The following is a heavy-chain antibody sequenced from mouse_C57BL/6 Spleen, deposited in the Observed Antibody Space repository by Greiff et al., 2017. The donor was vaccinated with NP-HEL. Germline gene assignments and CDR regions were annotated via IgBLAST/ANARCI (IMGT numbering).Heavy chain of an antibody. CDR2: ISSGGSYT. V-gene: IGHV5-6*01. D-gene: IGHD2-4*01. CDR3: ARHWGGNDSWFAY. J-gene: IGHJ3*01. CDR1: GFTFSSYG. Sequence: EVKLMESGGDLVKPGGSLKLSCAASGFTFSSYGMSWVRQTPDKRLEWVATISSGGSYTYYPDSVKGRFTISRDNAKNTLYLQMSSLKSEDTAMYYCARHWGGNDSWFAYWGQGTLVTVSA.